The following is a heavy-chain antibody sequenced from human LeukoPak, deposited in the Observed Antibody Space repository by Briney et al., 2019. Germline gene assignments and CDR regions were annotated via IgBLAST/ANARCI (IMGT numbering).Heavy chain of an antibody. J-gene: IGHJ4*02. CDR2: ISGSGGST. D-gene: IGHD3-10*01. CDR3: AKDLDYYGSGSDPVFDY. CDR1: GFTFSSYA. Sequence: PGGSLRLSCAASGFTFSSYAMSWVRQAPGKGLEWVSAISGSGGSTYYADSVKGRITISRDNSKNTLYLQMNSLRAEDTAVYYCAKDLDYYGSGSDPVFDYWGQGTLVTVSS. V-gene: IGHV3-23*01.